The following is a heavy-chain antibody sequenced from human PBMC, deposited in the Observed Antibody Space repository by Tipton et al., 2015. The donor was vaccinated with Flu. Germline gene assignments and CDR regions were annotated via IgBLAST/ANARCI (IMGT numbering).Heavy chain of an antibody. CDR3: ARELNYGMDV. Sequence: LRLSCTVSGGSISSYYWSWIRQPPGKGLEWIGYIYYSGSTNYNPSLKSRVTISVDTSKNQFSLKLSSVTAADRAVYYCARELNYGMDVWGQGTTVTVSS. V-gene: IGHV4-59*01. CDR1: GGSISSYY. J-gene: IGHJ6*02. CDR2: IYYSGST.